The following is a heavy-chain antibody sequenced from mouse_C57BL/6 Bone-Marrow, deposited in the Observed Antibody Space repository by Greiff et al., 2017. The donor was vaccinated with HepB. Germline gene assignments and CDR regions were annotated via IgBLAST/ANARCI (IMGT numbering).Heavy chain of an antibody. V-gene: IGHV1-78*01. J-gene: IGHJ3*01. Sequence: QVQLQQSDAELVKPGASVKISCKVSGYTFTDHTIHWMKQRPEQGLEWIGYIYPRDGSTKYNEKFKGKATLTADKSSSTAYMQLNSLTSEDSAVYFCARNLFYYYGSSQFAYWGQGTLVTVSA. D-gene: IGHD1-1*01. CDR1: GYTFTDHT. CDR2: IYPRDGST. CDR3: ARNLFYYYGSSQFAY.